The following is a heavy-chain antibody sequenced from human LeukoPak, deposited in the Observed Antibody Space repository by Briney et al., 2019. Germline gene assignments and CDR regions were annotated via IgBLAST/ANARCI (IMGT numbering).Heavy chain of an antibody. CDR1: GFTFSSYG. V-gene: IGHV3-30*02. CDR3: VRDFGGARDY. J-gene: IGHJ4*02. CDR2: IRYDGSNK. Sequence: GGSLRLSCAASGFTFSSYGMHWVRQAPGKGLEWVAFIRYDGSNKYYADSVKGRFTISRDTSKNTLYLQMNSLRDDDTAVYYCVRDFGGARDYWGQGTLVTVSS. D-gene: IGHD3-16*01.